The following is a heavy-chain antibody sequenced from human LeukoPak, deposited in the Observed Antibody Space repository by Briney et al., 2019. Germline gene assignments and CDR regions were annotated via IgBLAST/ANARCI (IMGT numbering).Heavy chain of an antibody. CDR3: ARGEEDSSGYYPFDY. J-gene: IGHJ4*02. CDR2: ISYDGSNK. Sequence: GGSLRLSCAASGFTFSSYGMHWVRQAPGKGLEWVAVISYDGSNKYYADSVKGRFTISRDNSKNTLYLQMNSLRAEDTAVYYCARGEEDSSGYYPFDYWGQGTLVTVSS. V-gene: IGHV3-30*03. CDR1: GFTFSSYG. D-gene: IGHD3-22*01.